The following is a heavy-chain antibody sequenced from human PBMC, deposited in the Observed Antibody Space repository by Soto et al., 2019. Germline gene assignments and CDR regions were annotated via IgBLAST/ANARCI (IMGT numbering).Heavy chain of an antibody. CDR1: GFTFGMQA. Sequence: GVSLRLSCAGSGFTFGMQAMTWVRQAPGKGLEWVSANSGSGGSTYYADSVKGRFTISRDNSKNTLYLQMNSLRAEDTAVYYCAKNVVAYDSSGYYTFDYWGQGTLVTVSS. CDR3: AKNVVAYDSSGYYTFDY. V-gene: IGHV3-23*01. J-gene: IGHJ4*02. D-gene: IGHD3-22*01. CDR2: NSGSGGST.